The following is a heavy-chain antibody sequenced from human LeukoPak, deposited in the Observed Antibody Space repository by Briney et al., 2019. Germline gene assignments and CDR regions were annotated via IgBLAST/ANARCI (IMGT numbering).Heavy chain of an antibody. Sequence: GGSLRLSCAASGFTFSNAWMSWARQAPGKGLEWVGRIKSKTDGGTTDYAAPVKGRFTISRDDSKNTLYLQMNSLKTEDTAVYYCARGRGYYDSSAYYLYWGQGTLVTVSS. CDR2: IKSKTDGGTT. J-gene: IGHJ4*02. CDR3: ARGRGYYDSSAYYLY. V-gene: IGHV3-15*01. D-gene: IGHD3-22*01. CDR1: GFTFSNAW.